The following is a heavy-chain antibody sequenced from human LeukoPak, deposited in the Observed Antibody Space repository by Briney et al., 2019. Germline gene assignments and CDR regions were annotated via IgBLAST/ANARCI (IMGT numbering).Heavy chain of an antibody. CDR2: INHSGST. J-gene: IGHJ4*02. D-gene: IGHD4-17*01. CDR3: ARGGYGDYIY. Sequence: SETLSLTCAAYGGSFSGYYWSWIRQPPGKGLEWIGEINHSGSTNYNPSLKSRVTISVDTSKNQFSLKLSSVTAADTAVYYCARGGYGDYIYWGQGTLVTVSS. CDR1: GGSFSGYY. V-gene: IGHV4-34*01.